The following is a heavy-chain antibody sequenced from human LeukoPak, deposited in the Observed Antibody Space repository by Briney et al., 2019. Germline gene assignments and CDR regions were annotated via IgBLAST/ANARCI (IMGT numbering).Heavy chain of an antibody. J-gene: IGHJ4*02. Sequence: ASVKVSCKASGYTFTSYSMHWVRQAPGQGLEWMGIINPSGGSTSHAQKFQGRVTMTRDTSTSTVYMELSSLRSEDTAVYYCARRDSSGWYNYWGQGTLVTVSS. V-gene: IGHV1-46*01. D-gene: IGHD6-19*01. CDR2: INPSGGST. CDR1: GYTFTSYS. CDR3: ARRDSSGWYNY.